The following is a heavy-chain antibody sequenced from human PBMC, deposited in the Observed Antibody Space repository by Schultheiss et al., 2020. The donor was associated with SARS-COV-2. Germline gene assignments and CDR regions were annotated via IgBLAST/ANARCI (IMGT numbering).Heavy chain of an antibody. J-gene: IGHJ4*02. V-gene: IGHV4-38-2*02. D-gene: IGHD3-22*01. Sequence: SETLSLTCTVSGYSISSGYYWGWIRQPPGKGLEWIGSIYHSGSTYYNPSLKSRVTISVDTSKNQFSLKLSSVTAADTAVYYCARFGYYYSDSSGFDYWGQGTLVTVSS. CDR1: GYSISSGYY. CDR3: ARFGYYYSDSSGFDY. CDR2: IYHSGST.